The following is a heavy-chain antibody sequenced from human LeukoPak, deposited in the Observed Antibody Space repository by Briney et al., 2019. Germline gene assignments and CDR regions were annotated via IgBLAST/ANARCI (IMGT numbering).Heavy chain of an antibody. CDR3: ARGEAYSSGWYEVGVWFDP. V-gene: IGHV4-4*09. J-gene: IGHJ5*02. CDR1: GGSFTSYY. CDR2: VYTSGNT. D-gene: IGHD6-19*01. Sequence: SETLSLTCTVSGGSFTSYYWSWIRQPPGKGLEWIGYVYTSGNTNYNPTLKSRVTISVDTSTKQFSLKLSSVTAADTAVYYRARGEAYSSGWYEVGVWFDPWGQGTLVTVSS.